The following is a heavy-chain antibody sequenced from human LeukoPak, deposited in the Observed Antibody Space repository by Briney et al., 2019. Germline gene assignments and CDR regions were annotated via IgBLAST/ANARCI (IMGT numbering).Heavy chain of an antibody. CDR3: ARWVDLSGYAYYYDYYYMDV. V-gene: IGHV1-2*02. J-gene: IGHJ6*03. CDR1: GYTFTGFY. Sequence: EASVKVSCKASGYTFTGFYLHWVRQAPGQGLEWMGWINPNSGGTNYAQKLQGRVTMTTDTSTSTAYMELRSLRSDDTAVYYCARWVDLSGYAYYYDYYYMDVWGKGTTVTVSS. CDR2: INPNSGGT. D-gene: IGHD3-9*01.